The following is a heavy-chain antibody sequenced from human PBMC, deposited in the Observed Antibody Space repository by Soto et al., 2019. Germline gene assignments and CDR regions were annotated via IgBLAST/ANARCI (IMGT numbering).Heavy chain of an antibody. V-gene: IGHV3-48*04. J-gene: IGHJ4*02. CDR2: ISSGGGTI. CDR1: GFTFATHG. CDR3: ARCPLNTMVRGVTNFDY. D-gene: IGHD3-10*01. Sequence: PGGSLRLSCPASGFTFATHGMNWVRQAPGKGLEWVSYISSGGGTIYYAGTVKGRFTISRDNAKNSLYLQMNSLRAEDTAVYYCARCPLNTMVRGVTNFDYWGQGTLVTVSS.